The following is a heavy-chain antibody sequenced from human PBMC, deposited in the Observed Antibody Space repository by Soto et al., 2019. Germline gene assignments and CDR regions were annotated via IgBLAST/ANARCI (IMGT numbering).Heavy chain of an antibody. D-gene: IGHD4-4*01. CDR3: ARRHRPSYTSDS. CDR2: INDDGRRT. V-gene: IGHV3-74*01. Sequence: EVQLVESGGGLVQPGGSLRLSCAASGFTVSSYWMHWVRQAPGKGLELVSRINDDGRRTSYADSVKGRFTISRDNVKNTLSLKMNSLRADDTAIYCWARRHRPSYTSDSWGQGTLVTVSS. J-gene: IGHJ4*02. CDR1: GFTVSSYW.